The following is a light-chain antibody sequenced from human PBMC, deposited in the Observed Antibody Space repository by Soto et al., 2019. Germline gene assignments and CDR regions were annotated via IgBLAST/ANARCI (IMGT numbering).Light chain of an antibody. CDR3: QQYNNWPFS. CDR2: QAS. J-gene: IGKJ5*01. Sequence: DIQMTQSPSTLSASVGDRVTITCRASQGISSWLAWYQQKPGKAPKLLIYQASSLQSGVPSRFSGSGSETEFTLTISGLQSGDSAVYFCQQYNNWPFSFGQGTRLEI. CDR1: QGISSW. V-gene: IGKV1-5*03.